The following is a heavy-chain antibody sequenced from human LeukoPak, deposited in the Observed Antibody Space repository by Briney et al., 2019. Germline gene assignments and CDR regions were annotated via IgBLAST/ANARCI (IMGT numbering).Heavy chain of an antibody. J-gene: IGHJ4*02. CDR1: GFTFSSYA. Sequence: PGRSLRLSCAASGFTFSSYAMHWVRQAPGKGLEWVAVISFDGSNKYYADSVKGRFTISRDNSKNTLYLQMSSLRVEDTAIYYCVKRGRQGDYAYDYWGQGTLVTVSS. D-gene: IGHD4-17*01. CDR2: ISFDGSNK. V-gene: IGHV3-30-3*02. CDR3: VKRGRQGDYAYDY.